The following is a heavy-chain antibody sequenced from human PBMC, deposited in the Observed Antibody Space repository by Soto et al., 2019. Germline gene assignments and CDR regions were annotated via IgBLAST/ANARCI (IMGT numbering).Heavy chain of an antibody. CDR1: GFTFSNYW. V-gene: IGHV3-74*01. CDR3: VRTSLVVAVATREDF. Sequence: EVQLVESEGSLVQPGESLRLSCAASGFTFSNYWMHWVRQAPGKGLVWVSRIDSDGSRITYADFVKGRFTISRDNAKNTVYLHMNRLTAEDTAVYYCVRTSLVVAVATREDFWGQGTLVTVSS. CDR2: IDSDGSRI. J-gene: IGHJ4*02. D-gene: IGHD2-15*01.